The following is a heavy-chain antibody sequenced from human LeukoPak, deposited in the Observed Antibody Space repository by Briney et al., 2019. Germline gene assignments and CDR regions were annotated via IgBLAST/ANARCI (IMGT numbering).Heavy chain of an antibody. V-gene: IGHV1-18*01. CDR2: ISVYNGNT. J-gene: IGHJ4*02. CDR3: ARDPRVAVTRLDF. D-gene: IGHD6-19*01. CDR1: GYTFTSYG. Sequence: GASVKVSCKASGYTFTSYGISWTRQAPGQGPEWMGWISVYNGNTKYAQKLQGRVTMTTDTSTSTAYMELRSLTVDDTAVYYCARDPRVAVTRLDFWGQGTLVTVSS.